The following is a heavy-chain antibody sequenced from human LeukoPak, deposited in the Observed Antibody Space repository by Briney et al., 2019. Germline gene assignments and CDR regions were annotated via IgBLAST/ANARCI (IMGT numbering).Heavy chain of an antibody. D-gene: IGHD1-26*01. CDR2: ISADGKA. CDR1: GMNFERYA. J-gene: IGHJ6*02. CDR3: ATWAFYHDLDV. Sequence: GGSLRLSCVASGMNFERYAMHWVRQRPGKGLEWVGVISADGKADHADAVKGRFTVSRDNSKDSLSLQMSSLRDEDTALYYCATWAFYHDLDVWGQGTTVIVSS. V-gene: IGHV3-43*02.